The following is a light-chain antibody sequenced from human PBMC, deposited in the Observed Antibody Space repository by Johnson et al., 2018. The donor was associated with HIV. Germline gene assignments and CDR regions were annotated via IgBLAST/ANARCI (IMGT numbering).Light chain of an antibody. Sequence: QAVLTQPPSVSAAPGQKVTISCSGSSSNIGNNSVSWYQQFPGTAPKLLIYDNNKRPSGIPDRFSDSQSGTSTTLAITALHTGEEADYSCGTWDPSLGAQYVLGSGTKVTVL. CDR1: SSNIGNNS. V-gene: IGLV1-51*01. CDR3: GTWDPSLGAQYV. J-gene: IGLJ1*01. CDR2: DNN.